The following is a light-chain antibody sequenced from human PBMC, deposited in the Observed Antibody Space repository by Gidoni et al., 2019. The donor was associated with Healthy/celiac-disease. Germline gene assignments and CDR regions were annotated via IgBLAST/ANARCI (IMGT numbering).Light chain of an antibody. CDR3: MQALQTPFT. V-gene: IGKV2-28*01. CDR2: LGS. Sequence: DVVMTQTPLSLPVTPGEPASISCRSSQSLLHSSGYNYLDWYLQKPGQSPQLLIYLGSNRASGVPERFSGSGSGTDFTLKISKVEAEDVGVYYYMQALQTPFTFGPGTKVDI. CDR1: QSLLHSSGYNY. J-gene: IGKJ3*01.